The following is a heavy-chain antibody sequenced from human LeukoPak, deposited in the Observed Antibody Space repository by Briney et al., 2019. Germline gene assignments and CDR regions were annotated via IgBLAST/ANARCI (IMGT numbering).Heavy chain of an antibody. D-gene: IGHD4-23*01. CDR3: ARDTLEYSNSPDALDI. CDR2: IGSSGSTV. V-gene: IGHV3-48*03. Sequence: GGSLRLSCAASGFTFSAYEMNWVRQAPGKGLEWVSYIGSSGSTVYYADSVKGRFTITRDKAKNSLYMQMERLRDEDTAIYYCARDTLEYSNSPDALDIWGQGTMVTVSS. J-gene: IGHJ3*02. CDR1: GFTFSAYE.